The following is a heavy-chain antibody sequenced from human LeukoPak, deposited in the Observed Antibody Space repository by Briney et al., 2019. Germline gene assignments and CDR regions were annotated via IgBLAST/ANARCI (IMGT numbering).Heavy chain of an antibody. CDR1: GFTFSDYY. CDR3: ARRTGSQAFDY. D-gene: IGHD2-8*02. Sequence: GGSLRLSCAASGFTFSDYYMSWIRQAPGKGLEWVSYISSSGSTIYYADSVKGRFTISRDNAKKSLFLQLNSLRADDTAVYYCARRTGSQAFDYWGQGTLVTVSS. J-gene: IGHJ4*02. CDR2: ISSSGSTI. V-gene: IGHV3-11*04.